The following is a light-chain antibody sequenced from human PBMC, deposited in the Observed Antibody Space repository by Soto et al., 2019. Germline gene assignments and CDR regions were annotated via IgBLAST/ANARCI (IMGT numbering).Light chain of an antibody. CDR1: SSDVGGYNY. J-gene: IGLJ1*01. Sequence: QSALTQPRSVSGSPGQSVTISCTGTSSDVGGYNYVSWYQQHPGKAPKLMIYDVSKRPSGVPDRFSGSKSGNMASLTISGLQAEDEADYYCCSYAGSYTFDFGTGTKLTVL. CDR3: CSYAGSYTFD. CDR2: DVS. V-gene: IGLV2-11*01.